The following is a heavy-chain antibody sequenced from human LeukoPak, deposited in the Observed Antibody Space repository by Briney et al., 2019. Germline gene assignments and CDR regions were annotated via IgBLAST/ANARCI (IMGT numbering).Heavy chain of an antibody. CDR1: GYSFVLYG. CDR2: IGGSTGDT. Sequence: ASVKVSCKASGYSFVLYGISWVRQAPGEGPEWMGWIGGSTGDTNYAQKFQGRVTMTADTSSSTAYMELRSLRSDDTAVYYCARGENYGIFFNVDYWGQGTLVTVSS. CDR3: ARGENYGIFFNVDY. D-gene: IGHD4-17*01. V-gene: IGHV1-18*01. J-gene: IGHJ4*02.